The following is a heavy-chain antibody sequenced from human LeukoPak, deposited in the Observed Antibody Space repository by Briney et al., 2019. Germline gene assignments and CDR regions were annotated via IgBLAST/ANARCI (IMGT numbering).Heavy chain of an antibody. J-gene: IGHJ4*02. CDR1: GYTFTSYG. V-gene: IGHV1-2*02. CDR3: ARDRSGELFLGY. CDR2: INPNSGGT. Sequence: ASVKVSCKASGYTFTSYGISWVRQAPGQGLEWMGWINPNSGGTNYAQKFQGRVTMTRDTSISTAYMELSRLRSDDTAVYYCARDRSGELFLGYWGQGTLVTVSS. D-gene: IGHD3-10*01.